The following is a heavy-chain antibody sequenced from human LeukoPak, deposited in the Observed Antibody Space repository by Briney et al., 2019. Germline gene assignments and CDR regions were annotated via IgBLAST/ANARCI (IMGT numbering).Heavy chain of an antibody. CDR2: IYPGDSST. CDR1: GYRFTSNY. CDR3: AVRSVRYFEF. D-gene: IGHD3-10*01. V-gene: IGHV5-51*01. Sequence: GASLKISCKGSGYRFTSNYIGWGRQMPGKGLEWMGIIYPGDSSTRYSPSFEGQVTISADKSISTAYLQWSSLKASDTAMYYCAVRSVRYFEFWGQGVLVTVSS. J-gene: IGHJ4*02.